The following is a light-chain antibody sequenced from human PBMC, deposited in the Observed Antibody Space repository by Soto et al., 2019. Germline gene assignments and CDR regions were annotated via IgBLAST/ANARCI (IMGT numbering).Light chain of an antibody. CDR1: SSNIGAGHD. CDR3: QSFDNSLSGFWV. J-gene: IGLJ3*02. CDR2: GNS. Sequence: QSVLTQPPSVSGAPGQRVTISCTGSSSNIGAGHDVHRFQQLPGTAPKLLIYGNSDRPSGVPDRFSGSKSGTSASLAITGLQAEDEADYYCQSFDNSLSGFWVFGGGTKLTVL. V-gene: IGLV1-40*01.